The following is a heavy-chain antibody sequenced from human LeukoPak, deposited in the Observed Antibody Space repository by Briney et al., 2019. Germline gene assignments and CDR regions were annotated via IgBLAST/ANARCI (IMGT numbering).Heavy chain of an antibody. CDR3: ARGSQSGGSLAFDI. D-gene: IGHD2-15*01. Sequence: SETLSLTCTVSGGSISSSSYYWGWIRQPPGKGLEWIGEINHSGSTNYNPSLKSRVTISVDTSKNQFSLKLSSVTAADTAVYYCARGSQSGGSLAFDIWGQGTMVTVSS. CDR2: INHSGST. V-gene: IGHV4-39*07. CDR1: GGSISSSSYY. J-gene: IGHJ3*02.